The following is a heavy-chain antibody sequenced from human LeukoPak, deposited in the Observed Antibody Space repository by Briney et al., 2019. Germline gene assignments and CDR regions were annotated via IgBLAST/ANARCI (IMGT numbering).Heavy chain of an antibody. J-gene: IGHJ4*02. CDR1: GLTVSSNY. V-gene: IGHV3-53*01. CDR2: IYSGGST. D-gene: IGHD1-26*01. CDR3: ASGGSYFTFDY. Sequence: SGGSLRLSCAASGLTVSSNYMSWVRQAPGKGLEWVSVIYSGGSTYYADSVKGRFTISRDNSKNTLYLQMNSLRAEDTAVYYCASGGSYFTFDYWGQGTLVTVSP.